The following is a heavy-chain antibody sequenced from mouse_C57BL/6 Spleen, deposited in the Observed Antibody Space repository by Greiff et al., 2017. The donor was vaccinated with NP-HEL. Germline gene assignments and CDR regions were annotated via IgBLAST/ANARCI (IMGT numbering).Heavy chain of an antibody. CDR1: GYTFTSYG. J-gene: IGHJ2*01. CDR3: ARNYGNYAYYFDY. CDR2: IYPRSGNT. D-gene: IGHD2-1*01. Sequence: VQLVESGAELARPGASVKLSCKASGYTFTSYGISWVKQRTGQGLEWIGEIYPRSGNTYYNEKFKGKATLTADKSSSTAYMELRSLTSEDSAVYFCARNYGNYAYYFDYWGQGTTLTVSS. V-gene: IGHV1-81*01.